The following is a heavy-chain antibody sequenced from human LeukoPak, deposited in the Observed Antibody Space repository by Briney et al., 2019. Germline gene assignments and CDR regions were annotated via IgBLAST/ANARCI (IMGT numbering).Heavy chain of an antibody. CDR1: GDSFGTYG. D-gene: IGHD3-10*01. V-gene: IGHV1-69*13. J-gene: IGHJ3*02. CDR3: ARDHYSGSGSPGTSALDI. Sequence: GASVKVSCEASGDSFGTYGITWVRQAPEQGLEWMGGIIPIFGTANYAQKFQGRVTITADESTSTAYMELSSLRSDDTAVYYCARDHYSGSGSPGTSALDIWGQGTMVTVSS. CDR2: IIPIFGTA.